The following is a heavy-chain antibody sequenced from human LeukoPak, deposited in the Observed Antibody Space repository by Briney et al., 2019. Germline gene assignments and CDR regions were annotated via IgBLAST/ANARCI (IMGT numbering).Heavy chain of an antibody. J-gene: IGHJ4*02. D-gene: IGHD3-22*01. CDR1: GFTFSSYA. V-gene: IGHV3-23*01. Sequence: GGSLRLSCAASGFTFSSYAMSWVRQAPGKGLEWVSAISGSGGSTYYADSVKGRFTISRDNSKNTLYLQMNSLRAEDTAVYYCAREPMIVVVIPYFDYWGQGTLVTVSS. CDR2: ISGSGGST. CDR3: AREPMIVVVIPYFDY.